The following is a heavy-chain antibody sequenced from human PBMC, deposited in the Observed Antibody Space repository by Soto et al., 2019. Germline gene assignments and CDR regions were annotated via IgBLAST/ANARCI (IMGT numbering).Heavy chain of an antibody. J-gene: IGHJ4*02. V-gene: IGHV3-48*02. CDR3: ARGGVATIFGDS. D-gene: IGHD5-12*01. CDR2: IDSSSGTV. Sequence: QPGGSLRLSCAASGFTLSRYSMNWVRQAPGKGLEWLSYIDSSSGTVYYADSVKGRFIISRDNAKNSLYLQMNSLRDEDTAVYFCARGGVATIFGDSWGQGTLVTVSS. CDR1: GFTLSRYS.